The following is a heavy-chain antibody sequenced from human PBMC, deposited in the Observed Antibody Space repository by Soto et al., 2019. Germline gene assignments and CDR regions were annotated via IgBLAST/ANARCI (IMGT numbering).Heavy chain of an antibody. D-gene: IGHD6-19*01. V-gene: IGHV3-53*04. J-gene: IGHJ3*01. CDR2: LYSGVGT. CDR1: GFSVTSNY. Sequence: EVQLVESGGGLVQPGGSLRHSCAASGFSVTSNYMNWVRQTPGKRLEWVSVLYSGVGTYYADSVKGRFTISRDDSKNTLYLQMTSLSADDTAVYYCAKEVDSGWNAFDVWGQGTMVTVSS. CDR3: AKEVDSGWNAFDV.